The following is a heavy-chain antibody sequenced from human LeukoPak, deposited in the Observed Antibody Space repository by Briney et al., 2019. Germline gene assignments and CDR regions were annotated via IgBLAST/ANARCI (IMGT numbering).Heavy chain of an antibody. Sequence: SETLSLTCTVSGYSISYGYYWGWIRQPPGKGLEWIGSIYHSGTTYYNPSLKSRVTISVDSSKNQFSLKLRSVTAADTAVYYCARGGYSYVGFDYWGQGTLVTVSS. CDR3: ARGGYSYVGFDY. J-gene: IGHJ4*02. V-gene: IGHV4-38-2*02. CDR2: IYHSGTT. D-gene: IGHD5-18*01. CDR1: GYSISYGYY.